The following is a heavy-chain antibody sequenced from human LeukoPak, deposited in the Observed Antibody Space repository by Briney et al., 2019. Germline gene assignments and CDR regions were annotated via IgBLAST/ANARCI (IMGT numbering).Heavy chain of an antibody. V-gene: IGHV4-34*01. D-gene: IGHD3-3*01. CDR1: GGSFSGYY. Sequence: SETLSLTCAVYGGSFSGYYWSWIRQPPGKGLEWIGEINHSGSTNYNPSFKSRVTISVDTSKNQFSLKLSSVTAADTAVYYCARVQYDFWSGYFLDFDYWGQGTLVTVSS. CDR3: ARVQYDFWSGYFLDFDY. CDR2: INHSGST. J-gene: IGHJ4*02.